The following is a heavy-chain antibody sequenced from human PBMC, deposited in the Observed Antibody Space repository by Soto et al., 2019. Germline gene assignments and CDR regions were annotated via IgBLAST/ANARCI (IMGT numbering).Heavy chain of an antibody. V-gene: IGHV3-7*01. CDR1: GFIFSSYW. J-gene: IGHJ5*02. D-gene: IGHD3-10*01. CDR2: IKQDGSEK. CDR3: ARVKSGSGSYYTYNWFDP. Sequence: GGSLRLSCAASGFIFSSYWMSWVRQAPGKGLEWVANIKQDGSEKYYVDSVKGRFTISRDNAKNSLYLQMNSLRAEDTAVYYCARVKSGSGSYYTYNWFDPWGQGTLVTVSA.